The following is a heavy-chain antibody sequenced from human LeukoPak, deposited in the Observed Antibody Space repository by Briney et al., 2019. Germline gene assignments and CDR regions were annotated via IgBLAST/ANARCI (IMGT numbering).Heavy chain of an antibody. CDR3: ARDRADEGDAFDI. V-gene: IGHV3-30-3*01. J-gene: IGHJ3*02. Sequence: PGGSLRLSCAASGFTFGSYAMHWVRQAPGKGLEWVAVISYDGSNKYYADSVKGRFTISRDNSKNTLYLQMNSLRAEDTAVYYCARDRADEGDAFDIWGQGTMVTVSS. CDR1: GFTFGSYA. CDR2: ISYDGSNK.